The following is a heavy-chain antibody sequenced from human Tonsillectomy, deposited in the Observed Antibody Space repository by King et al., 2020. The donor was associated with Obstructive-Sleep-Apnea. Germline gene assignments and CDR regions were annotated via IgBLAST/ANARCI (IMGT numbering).Heavy chain of an antibody. CDR2: TSYDGSIS. CDR1: GFTFSSYA. Sequence: QLVQSGGGVVQPGGSLRLSCTGSGFTFSSYAIHWVRQAPGKGLEWVAVTSYDGSISYYSDSVKGRFTISRDNSKNTLSLQMGSLRPEDTAVYYCARDHCSTPNCYGDYFNYGMDVWGQGTAVTVSS. J-gene: IGHJ6*02. V-gene: IGHV3-30*04. D-gene: IGHD2-2*01. CDR3: ARDHCSTPNCYGDYFNYGMDV.